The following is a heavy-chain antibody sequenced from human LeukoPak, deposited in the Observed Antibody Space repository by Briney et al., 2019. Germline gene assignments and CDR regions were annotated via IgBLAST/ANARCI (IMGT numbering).Heavy chain of an antibody. Sequence: GESLKISCKGSGYSFTNYWIAWVRQMPGRGLEWMVIINPSDSDTRYSPSFQGQVTISADKSISTAYLQWSSLKASDSPMYYCARAWNFDYWGQGTLVTVSS. CDR2: INPSDSDT. CDR1: GYSFTNYW. CDR3: ARAWNFDY. V-gene: IGHV5-51*01. J-gene: IGHJ4*02. D-gene: IGHD1-1*01.